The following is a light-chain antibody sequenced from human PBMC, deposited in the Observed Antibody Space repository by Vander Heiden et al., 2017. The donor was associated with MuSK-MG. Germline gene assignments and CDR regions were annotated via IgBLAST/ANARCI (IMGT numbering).Light chain of an antibody. J-gene: IGKJ1*01. Sequence: EVVLTQSPGTLSLSPGERATLSCRASQSVSNNYLAWYQQKLGQAPRLLIYGASSRATGIPDRFSGSGSGTDFTLTISRLEPEDFAVYYCQQYGSSPWTFGRGTKVEIK. CDR1: QSVSNNY. CDR2: GAS. CDR3: QQYGSSPWT. V-gene: IGKV3-20*01.